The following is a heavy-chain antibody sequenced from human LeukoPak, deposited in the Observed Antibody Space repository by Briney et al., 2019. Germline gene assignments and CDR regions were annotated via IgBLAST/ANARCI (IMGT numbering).Heavy chain of an antibody. CDR2: ISGSGGST. J-gene: IGHJ4*02. CDR3: AKVREVLWFGELLDY. CDR1: GFTFSSYA. Sequence: GGSLRLSYAASGFTFSSYAMSWVRQAPGKGLEWVSAISGSGGSTYYADSVKGRFTISRDNSKNTLYLQMNSLRAEDTAVYYCAKVREVLWFGELLDYWGQGTLVTVSS. V-gene: IGHV3-23*01. D-gene: IGHD3-10*01.